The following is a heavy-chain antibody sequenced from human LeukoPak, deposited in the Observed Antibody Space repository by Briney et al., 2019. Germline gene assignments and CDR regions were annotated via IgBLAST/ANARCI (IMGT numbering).Heavy chain of an antibody. CDR2: ISSSSSSR. CDR3: ATGGYSSSWLYAFDI. V-gene: IGHV3-21*01. Sequence: AGSLRLSCAASGFTFSDYSMNWVRQAPGKGLEWVASISSSSSSRYYADSVKGRFTISRDNAKNSLYLQMNSLRAEDTALYYCATGGYSSSWLYAFDIWGQGTMVTVSS. D-gene: IGHD6-13*01. J-gene: IGHJ3*02. CDR1: GFTFSDYS.